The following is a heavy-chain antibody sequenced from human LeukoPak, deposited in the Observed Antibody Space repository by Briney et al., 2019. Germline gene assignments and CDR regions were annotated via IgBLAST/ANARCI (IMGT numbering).Heavy chain of an antibody. Sequence: ASLKVSCKVSGYTFTGYYMHWVRQTPGQGLEWMGSINPNSGGTNYAQKFQGRVTMTRDTSISTAYMELSRLRSDDTAVYYCAREKLGYYYDSSGYYPPDYWGQGTLVTVSS. CDR2: INPNSGGT. D-gene: IGHD3-22*01. J-gene: IGHJ4*02. V-gene: IGHV1-2*02. CDR1: GYTFTGYY. CDR3: AREKLGYYYDSSGYYPPDY.